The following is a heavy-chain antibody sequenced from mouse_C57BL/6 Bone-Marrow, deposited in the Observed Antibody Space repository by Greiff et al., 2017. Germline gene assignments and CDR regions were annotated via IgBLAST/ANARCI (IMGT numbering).Heavy chain of an antibody. CDR3: ASTGRFAY. CDR1: GYTFTSYG. J-gene: IGHJ3*01. D-gene: IGHD4-1*02. CDR2: IHPSDSDT. V-gene: IGHV1-74*01. Sequence: QVQLQQSGAELARPGASVKLSCKASGYTFTSYGISWVKQRTGQGLEWIGRIHPSDSDTNYNQKFKGKATLTVDKSSSTAYMQLSSLTSEDSAVYYCASTGRFAYWGQGTLVTVSA.